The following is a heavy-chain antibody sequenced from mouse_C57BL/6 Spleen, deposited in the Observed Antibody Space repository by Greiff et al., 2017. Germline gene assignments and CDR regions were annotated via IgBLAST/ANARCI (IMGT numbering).Heavy chain of an antibody. D-gene: IGHD2-4*01. CDR2: IYPGDGDT. Sequence: VQLQQSGPELVKPGASVKISCKASGYAFSSSWMNWVKQRPGKGLEWIGRIYPGDGDTNYNGKFKGKATLTADKSSSTAYMQLSSLTSEDSAVYFCASAIYYDYSWGQGTTLTVSS. CDR1: GYAFSSSW. CDR3: ASAIYYDYS. V-gene: IGHV1-82*01. J-gene: IGHJ2*01.